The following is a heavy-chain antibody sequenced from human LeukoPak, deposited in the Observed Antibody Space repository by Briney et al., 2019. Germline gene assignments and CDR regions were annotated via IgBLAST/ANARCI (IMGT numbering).Heavy chain of an antibody. V-gene: IGHV3-43*02. J-gene: IGHJ5*02. CDR3: AKGRAAGTPYSWFDP. Sequence: PGGSLRLSCAASGFNFDDYAMHWVRQAPGKGLEWVSFISGDGGTTYYADSVKGRFTISRDNSKNSLYLQMNSLRIEDTALYYCAKGRAAGTPYSWFDPWGQGTLVTVSS. CDR1: GFNFDDYA. CDR2: ISGDGGTT. D-gene: IGHD6-13*01.